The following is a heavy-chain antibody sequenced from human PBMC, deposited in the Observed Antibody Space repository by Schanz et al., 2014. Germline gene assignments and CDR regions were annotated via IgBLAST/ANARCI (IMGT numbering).Heavy chain of an antibody. CDR1: GGTLDTYT. V-gene: IGHV1-69*02. Sequence: QDQLLQSGAAVKKPGSSVRVSCKASGGTLDTYTIAWVRQVPGQGLEWMGRIIPFLAVSNYAQDFQGRVTFTADRATSTVHMDLRSLRSEDTGLYYCARAGRGYAYPLNSYPMDVWGQGTTVIVSS. CDR3: ARAGRGYAYPLNSYPMDV. D-gene: IGHD3-16*01. CDR2: IIPFLAVS. J-gene: IGHJ6*02.